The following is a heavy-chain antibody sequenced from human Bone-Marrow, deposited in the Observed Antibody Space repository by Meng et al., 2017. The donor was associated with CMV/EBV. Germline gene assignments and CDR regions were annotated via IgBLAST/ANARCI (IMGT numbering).Heavy chain of an antibody. CDR2: IWSDGINK. J-gene: IGHJ4*02. CDR1: GFTFSSYG. V-gene: IGHV3-33*01. CDR3: ARGVPYCSSTSCYYFDY. Sequence: GESLKISCAASGFTFSSYGLHWVRQAPGKGLEWVAVIWSDGINKYYADSVKGRFTISRDKSKSTLYLQMNSLRAGDTAVYYCARGVPYCSSTSCYYFDYWGQGTLVTVSS. D-gene: IGHD2-2*01.